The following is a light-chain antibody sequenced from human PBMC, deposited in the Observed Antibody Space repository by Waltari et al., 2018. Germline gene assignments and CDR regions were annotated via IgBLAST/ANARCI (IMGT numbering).Light chain of an antibody. CDR1: QSISSY. CDR2: GAS. V-gene: IGKV3-20*01. Sequence: TQSPSSLSASVGDRVTITCRASQSISSYLAWYQQKPGQAPRLLIYGASSRATGIPDRFSGSGSGTDFTLTISRLEPEDFAVYYCQQYGSSPWTFGQGTKVEIK. J-gene: IGKJ1*01. CDR3: QQYGSSPWT.